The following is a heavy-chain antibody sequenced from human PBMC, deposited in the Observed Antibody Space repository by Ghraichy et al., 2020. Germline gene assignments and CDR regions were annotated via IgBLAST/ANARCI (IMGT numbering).Heavy chain of an antibody. CDR1: GFTFSSYS. CDR2: ISSSSSYI. CDR3: ARDLGSTSWYPRYFDL. D-gene: IGHD6-13*01. V-gene: IGHV3-21*01. J-gene: IGHJ2*01. Sequence: GSLRLSCAASGFTFSSYSMNWVRQAPGKGLEWVSSISSSSSYIYYADSVKGRFTISRDNAKNSLYLQMNSLRAEDTAVYYCARDLGSTSWYPRYFDLWGRGTLVTVSS.